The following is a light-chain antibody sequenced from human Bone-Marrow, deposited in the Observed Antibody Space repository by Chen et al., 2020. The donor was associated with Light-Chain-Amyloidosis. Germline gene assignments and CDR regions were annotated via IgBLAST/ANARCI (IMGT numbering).Light chain of an antibody. CDR1: SGSIATNY. Sequence: NFMLTQPHSGSESPGQTIIISCTRSSGSIATNYVQRDQQRPGSSPSTVIYEDDQRPAGVPDRFSGAIDRSSNVASLTLSGRKTEDEADYYCQSYQGSSQGVFGGGTKLTVL. CDR2: EDD. J-gene: IGLJ3*02. V-gene: IGLV6-57*01. CDR3: QSYQGSSQGV.